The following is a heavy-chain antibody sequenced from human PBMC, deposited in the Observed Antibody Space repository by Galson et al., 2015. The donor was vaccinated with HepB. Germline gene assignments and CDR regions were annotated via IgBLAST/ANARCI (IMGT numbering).Heavy chain of an antibody. CDR1: GFTFSSYA. V-gene: IGHV3-23*01. CDR3: AKRVCTSTNCYMDY. D-gene: IGHD2-2*02. CDR2: ISGSGGST. J-gene: IGHJ4*02. Sequence: SLRLSCAASGFTFSSYAMTWVRQAPGKGLEWVSGISGSGGSTYYADSVKGRFTISRDNSKNTLHLQMNSLRAEDTAVYYCAKRVCTSTNCYMDYWGQGTLVTVSS.